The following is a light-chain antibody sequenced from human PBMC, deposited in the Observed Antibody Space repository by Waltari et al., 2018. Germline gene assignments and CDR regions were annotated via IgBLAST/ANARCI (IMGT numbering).Light chain of an antibody. CDR2: EGY. V-gene: IGLV2-23*01. CDR1: SSDVGSYNL. Sequence: QSALTQPASVSGSPGQSITISCTGPSSDVGSYNLVSWYQQHPGKAPKLIIYEGYKRPSGVSNRFSGSTAGDTASLTISGVQAEDEAYYYCCSDANNRPRVFGGGTKLTVL. CDR3: CSDANNRPRV. J-gene: IGLJ3*02.